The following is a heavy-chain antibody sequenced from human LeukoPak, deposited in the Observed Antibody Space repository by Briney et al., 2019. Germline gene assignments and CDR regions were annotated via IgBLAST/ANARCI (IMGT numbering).Heavy chain of an antibody. CDR3: TRLHNSGWTGY. CDR1: GFTFTSYW. D-gene: IGHD6-19*01. CDR2: IKQDGSEK. Sequence: PGGSLRLSCAASGFTFTSYWMSWVRQAPGKGLEWVANIKQDGSEKHYVDSEKGRFTISRDNTKNSLYLQMNSLRADDTAVYYCTRLHNSGWTGYWGQRTLVTVSS. V-gene: IGHV3-7*01. J-gene: IGHJ4*02.